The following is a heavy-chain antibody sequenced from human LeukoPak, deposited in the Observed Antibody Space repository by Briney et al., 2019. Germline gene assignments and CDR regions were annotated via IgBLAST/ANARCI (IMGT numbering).Heavy chain of an antibody. CDR2: INPSGGST. CDR1: GYTFTSYY. D-gene: IGHD2-2*01. J-gene: IGHJ5*02. CDR3: ARTLGGYCSSTSCRTSNWFDP. V-gene: IGHV1-46*01. Sequence: ASVKVSCTASGYTFTSYYMHWVPQAPGHGLESMGIINPSGGSTSYAQKFQGRVTMTRDTSTSTVYMELSSLRSEDTAVYYCARTLGGYCSSTSCRTSNWFDPWGQGTLVTVSS.